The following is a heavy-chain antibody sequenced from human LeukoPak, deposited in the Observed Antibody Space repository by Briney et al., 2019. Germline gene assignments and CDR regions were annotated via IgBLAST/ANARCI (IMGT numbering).Heavy chain of an antibody. Sequence: SVKVSCKASGGTFSSYAISWVRQAPGQGLEWMGGIIPIFGTANYAQKFQGRVTITADESTSTAYMELSSLRSEDTAVYYCARRRQQLGPGYYYMDVWGKGTTVTVSS. CDR3: ARRRQQLGPGYYYMDV. J-gene: IGHJ6*03. V-gene: IGHV1-69*13. CDR2: IIPIFGTA. CDR1: GGTFSSYA. D-gene: IGHD6-13*01.